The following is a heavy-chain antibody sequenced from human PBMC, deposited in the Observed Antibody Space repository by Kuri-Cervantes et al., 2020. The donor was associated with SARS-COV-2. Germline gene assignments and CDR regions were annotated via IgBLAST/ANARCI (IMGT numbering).Heavy chain of an antibody. Sequence: SVKVSCKASGGTFRNYGFSWVRQAPGQRLEWMGGIIPILGPANYAPRFQGRATITADQSTNIAYVVLNSLTSEDTAVYYCARGGVATPYYAMDVRGQGTTVTVSS. CDR3: ARGGVATPYYAMDV. V-gene: IGHV1-69*10. CDR2: IIPILGPA. D-gene: IGHD2-21*01. J-gene: IGHJ6*02. CDR1: GGTFRNYG.